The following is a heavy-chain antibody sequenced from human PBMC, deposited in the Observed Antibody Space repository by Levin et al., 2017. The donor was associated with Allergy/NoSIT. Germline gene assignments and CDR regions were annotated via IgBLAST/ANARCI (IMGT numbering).Heavy chain of an antibody. D-gene: IGHD3-16*02. Sequence: GGSLRLSCAASGFTFSSYAMSWVRQAPGKGLEWVSAISGSGGSTYYADSVKGRFTISRDNSKNTLYLQMSSLRAEDTAVYYCAKDRGSYRYIPIDYWGQGTLVTVSS. CDR2: ISGSGGST. CDR1: GFTFSSYA. CDR3: AKDRGSYRYIPIDY. V-gene: IGHV3-23*01. J-gene: IGHJ4*02.